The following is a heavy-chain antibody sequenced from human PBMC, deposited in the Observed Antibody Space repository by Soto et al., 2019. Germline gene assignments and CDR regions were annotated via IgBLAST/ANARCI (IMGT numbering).Heavy chain of an antibody. Sequence: GGFLRLSCEASGFSFISFFMHWVRQGPGKGLEWVPRISNDGTGTTYADSVQGRFTVSRDNSKTTVYLQMNRLRPEDTAVYFCVRDQDSRGYSVFNLWGQGTQVTVSS. D-gene: IGHD3-22*01. J-gene: IGHJ5*02. CDR1: GFSFISFF. V-gene: IGHV3-74*01. CDR2: ISNDGTGT. CDR3: VRDQDSRGYSVFNL.